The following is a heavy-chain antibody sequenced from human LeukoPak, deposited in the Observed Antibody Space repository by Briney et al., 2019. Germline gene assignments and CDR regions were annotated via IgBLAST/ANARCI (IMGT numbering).Heavy chain of an antibody. Sequence: QLVESGGGLVQPGGSLRLSCAASGFTLSSYEMNWVRQAPGKGLEWVSYISSSGSTIYYADSVKGRFTISRDNAKNSLYLQMNSLRAEDTAVYYCAELGITMIGGVWGKGTTVTISS. J-gene: IGHJ6*04. V-gene: IGHV3-48*03. CDR3: AELGITMIGGV. D-gene: IGHD3-10*02. CDR2: ISSSGSTI. CDR1: GFTLSSYE.